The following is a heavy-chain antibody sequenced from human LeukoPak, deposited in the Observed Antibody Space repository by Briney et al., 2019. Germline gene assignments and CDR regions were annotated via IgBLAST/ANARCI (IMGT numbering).Heavy chain of an antibody. V-gene: IGHV1-24*01. J-gene: IGHJ6*02. CDR1: GYTLTELS. CDR3: ATGQWLETNYYYYGMDV. Sequence: ASVTVSCKVSGYTLTELSMHWVRQAPGKGLEWMGGFDPEDGETIYAQKFQGRVTMTEDTSTDTAYMELSSLRSEDTAVYYCATGQWLETNYYYYGMDVWGQGTTVTVSS. CDR2: FDPEDGET. D-gene: IGHD6-19*01.